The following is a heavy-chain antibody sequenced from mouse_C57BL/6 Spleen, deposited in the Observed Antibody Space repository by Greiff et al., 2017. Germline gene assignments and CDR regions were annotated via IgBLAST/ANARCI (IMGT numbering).Heavy chain of an antibody. CDR2: INPNNGGT. CDR1: GYTFTDYN. Sequence: VQLKESGPELVKPGASVKIPCKASGYTFTDYNMDWVKQSHGKSLEWIGDINPNNGGTIYNQKFKGKATLTVDKSSSTAYMELRSLTSEDTAVYYCARTGSLRRGGFDYWGKGTTLTVSS. D-gene: IGHD6-1*01. J-gene: IGHJ2*01. CDR3: ARTGSLRRGGFDY. V-gene: IGHV1-18*01.